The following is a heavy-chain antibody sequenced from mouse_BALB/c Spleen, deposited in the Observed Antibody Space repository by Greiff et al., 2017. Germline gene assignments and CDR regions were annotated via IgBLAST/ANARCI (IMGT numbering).Heavy chain of an antibody. CDR2: INPSTGYT. V-gene: IGHV1-7*01. Sequence: QVQLQQSGAELAKPGASVKMSCKASGYTFTSYWMHWVKQRPGQGLEWIGYINPSTGYTEYNQKFKDKATLTADKSSSTAYMQLSSLTSEDSAVYYCARWSYAMDDWGQGTSVTGSS. CDR1: GYTFTSYW. CDR3: ARWSYAMDD. J-gene: IGHJ4*01.